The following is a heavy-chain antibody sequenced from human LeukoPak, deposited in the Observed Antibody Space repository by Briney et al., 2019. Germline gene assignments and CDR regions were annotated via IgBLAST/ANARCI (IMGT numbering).Heavy chain of an antibody. Sequence: GGSLRLSCAASGFTFDVYAMHWVRQAPGKGLEWVSGISWNSGNIGYADSVKGRFTISRDNAKNCLHLQMNSLRAEDTALYYCAKDGAWGQGTLVTVSS. CDR3: AKDGA. J-gene: IGHJ5*02. V-gene: IGHV3-9*01. CDR2: ISWNSGNI. CDR1: GFTFDVYA.